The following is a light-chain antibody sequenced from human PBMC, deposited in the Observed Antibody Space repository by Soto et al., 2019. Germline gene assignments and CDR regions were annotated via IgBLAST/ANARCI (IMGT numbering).Light chain of an antibody. J-gene: IGKJ5*01. Sequence: EIGLTQSPGTLSLSPGERATLSCRASQSVSSSYLAWYQQKPGQAPRLLIYAASSRATGIPDRFSGSGSGTAFTITISRPELADFAVYYEQQSGSSPHITFGRGTRLEV. CDR2: AAS. CDR1: QSVSSSY. V-gene: IGKV3-20*01. CDR3: QQSGSSPHIT.